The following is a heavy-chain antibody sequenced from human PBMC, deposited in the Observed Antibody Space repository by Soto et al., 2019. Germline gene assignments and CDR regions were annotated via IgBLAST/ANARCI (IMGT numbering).Heavy chain of an antibody. CDR2: ISSGSVYT. CDR1: GFTFNSYS. V-gene: IGHV3-21*01. D-gene: IGHD1-1*01. Sequence: KPGGSLRLSCAASGFTFNSYSVNWVRQAPGKGLEWVASISSGSVYTDFADSVKGRFTISRDDVTNSVSLQMDSLRVEDTGIYYCERYDAFKDFDLWGQGTMVTVSS. CDR3: ERYDAFKDFDL. J-gene: IGHJ3*01.